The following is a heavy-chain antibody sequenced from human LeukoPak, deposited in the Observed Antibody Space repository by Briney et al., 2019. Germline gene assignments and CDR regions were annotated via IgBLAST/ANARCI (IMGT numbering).Heavy chain of an antibody. J-gene: IGHJ4*02. D-gene: IGHD6-13*01. CDR3: ATVAAVGIDY. CDR1: GYSIGSGYY. CDR2: IYDTGST. V-gene: IGHV4-38-2*01. Sequence: PSETLSLTCAVSGYSIGSGYYWGWIRPPPGKGLEWVGSIYDTGSTYYNPSLKSRVTISVDTSENQFSLKLSSVTAADTAVYYCATVAAVGIDYWGQGTLVTVSS.